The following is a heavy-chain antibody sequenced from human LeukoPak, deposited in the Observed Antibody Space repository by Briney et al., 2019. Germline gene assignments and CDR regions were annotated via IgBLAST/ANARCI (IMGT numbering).Heavy chain of an antibody. CDR1: GFTFSSYW. V-gene: IGHV3-7*03. J-gene: IGHJ4*02. CDR2: IKQDGSEK. CDR3: AQDGSIIERDY. Sequence: GGSLRLSCAASGFTFSSYWMSWVRQAPGKGLEWVANIKQDGSEKYYVDSVKGRFTISRDNSKNTLYLQMNSLRAEDTAVYYCAQDGSIIERDYWGQGTLVTVSS.